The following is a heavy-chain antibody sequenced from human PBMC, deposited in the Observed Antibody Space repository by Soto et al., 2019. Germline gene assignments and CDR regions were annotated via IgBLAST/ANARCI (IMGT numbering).Heavy chain of an antibody. D-gene: IGHD3-10*01. V-gene: IGHV4-34*01. Sequence: PSETLSLTCAVYGGSFSGYYWSWIRQPPGKGLEWIGEINHSGSTNYNPSLKSRVTISVDTSKNQFSLKLSSVTAADTAVYYCARSSGRIHYYYGMDVWGQGTTVTVS. CDR2: INHSGST. CDR1: GGSFSGYY. J-gene: IGHJ6*02. CDR3: ARSSGRIHYYYGMDV.